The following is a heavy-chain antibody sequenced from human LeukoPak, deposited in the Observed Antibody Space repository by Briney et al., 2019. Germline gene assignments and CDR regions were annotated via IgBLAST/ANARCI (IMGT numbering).Heavy chain of an antibody. CDR1: GGSFSGYY. J-gene: IGHJ5*02. CDR2: INHSGST. Sequence: PSETLSLTCAVYGGSFSGYYWSWIRQPPGRGLEWIGEINHSGSTNYNPSLKSRVTISVDTSKNQFSLKLSSVTAADTAVYYCARDSGTTGEVKFDPWGQGTLVTVSS. D-gene: IGHD3-10*01. CDR3: ARDSGTTGEVKFDP. V-gene: IGHV4-34*01.